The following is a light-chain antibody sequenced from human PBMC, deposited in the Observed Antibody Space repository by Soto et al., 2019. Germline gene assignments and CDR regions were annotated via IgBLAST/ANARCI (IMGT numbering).Light chain of an antibody. V-gene: IGKV3D-15*01. CDR2: GIS. CDR3: QQYGNSGVT. J-gene: IGKJ3*01. Sequence: IVMTQSPATLSVSPGERATISCRASQSVSSNLAWYQQKPGQAPRLLIYGISSRATGIPDRFSGSGSGTDFTLTISRLESEDFAVYYCQQYGNSGVTFGPGTKVDIK. CDR1: QSVSSN.